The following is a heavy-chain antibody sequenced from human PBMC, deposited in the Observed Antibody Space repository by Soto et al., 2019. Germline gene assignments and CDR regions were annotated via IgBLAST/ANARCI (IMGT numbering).Heavy chain of an antibody. Sequence: PSETLSLTCTVSGGSISGYYWSWIRQPPGKGLEWIGYIYYSESTNYNPSLKSRVTISVDTSKNQCSLKLSSVTAADTAVYYCARDLGYSYGSGYNWFDPWGQGTLVTSPQ. J-gene: IGHJ5*02. V-gene: IGHV4-59*01. CDR1: GGSISGYY. D-gene: IGHD5-18*01. CDR2: IYYSEST. CDR3: ARDLGYSYGSGYNWFDP.